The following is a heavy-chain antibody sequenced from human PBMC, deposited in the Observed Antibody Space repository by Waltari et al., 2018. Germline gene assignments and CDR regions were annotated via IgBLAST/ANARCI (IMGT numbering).Heavy chain of an antibody. CDR1: GGSFSGYY. CDR3: ARGRGSGSYSNWFDP. CDR2: INHSGST. V-gene: IGHV4-34*01. Sequence: QVQLQQWGAGLLKPSETLSLTCAVYGGSFSGYYWSWIRQPPGKGLEWIGEINHSGSTNYHPSLKSRVTISVDTSKNQFSLKLSSVTAADTAVYYCARGRGSGSYSNWFDPWGQGTLVTVSS. J-gene: IGHJ5*02. D-gene: IGHD3-10*01.